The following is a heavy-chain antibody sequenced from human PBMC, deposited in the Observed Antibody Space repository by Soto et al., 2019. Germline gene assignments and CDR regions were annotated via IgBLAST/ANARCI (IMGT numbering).Heavy chain of an antibody. D-gene: IGHD3-22*01. Sequence: ASETLSLTCTVSGGSISSGGYYWSWIRQHPGKGLEWIGYIYYSGSTYYNPSLKSRVTISVDTSKNQFSLKLSSVTAADTAVYYCARDVVVMGGGYYYYGMDVWGQGTTVTVSS. CDR3: ARDVVVMGGGYYYYGMDV. CDR1: GGSISSGGYY. V-gene: IGHV4-31*03. CDR2: IYYSGST. J-gene: IGHJ6*02.